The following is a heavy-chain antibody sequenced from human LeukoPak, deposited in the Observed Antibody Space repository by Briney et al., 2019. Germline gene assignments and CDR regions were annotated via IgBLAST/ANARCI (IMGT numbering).Heavy chain of an antibody. CDR1: GGSISSGSYY. J-gene: IGHJ4*02. CDR3: ARDGPLGYYDSSGSIDY. CDR2: IYTSGST. V-gene: IGHV4-61*02. D-gene: IGHD3-22*01. Sequence: SETLSLTCTVSGGSISSGSYYWSWIRQPAGKGLEWIGRIYTSGSTNYNPSLKSRVTISVDTSKNQFSLKLSSVTAAGTAVYYCARDGPLGYYDSSGSIDYWGQGTLVTVSS.